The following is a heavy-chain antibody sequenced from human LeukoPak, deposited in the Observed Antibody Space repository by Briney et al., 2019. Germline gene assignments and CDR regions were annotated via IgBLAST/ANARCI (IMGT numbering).Heavy chain of an antibody. D-gene: IGHD6-19*01. Sequence: GGSLRLSCAASGVTFSKYWMLWVRQAPGKGLESVSRINTDGTVTTDADSVKGRFTVDRDNADNTMFLQMDSVRDEDTAVYYCATKQWLAPPPDSWGQGTPVTVSS. J-gene: IGHJ4*02. CDR3: ATKQWLAPPPDS. CDR2: INTDGTVT. CDR1: GVTFSKYW. V-gene: IGHV3-74*01.